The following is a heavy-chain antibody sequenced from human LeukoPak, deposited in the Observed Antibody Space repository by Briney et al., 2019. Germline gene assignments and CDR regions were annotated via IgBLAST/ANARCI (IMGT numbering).Heavy chain of an antibody. CDR3: AKGGKWDVTPFDY. D-gene: IGHD1-26*01. V-gene: IGHV3-23*01. CDR1: GFTFTSYS. CDR2: ISGGGGST. J-gene: IGHJ4*02. Sequence: GGSLRLSCAASGFTFTSYSMNWVRQAPGKGLEWVSTISGGGGSTYYADSVKGRFTISRDNSKNTLYLQVNSLRAEDTAVYYCAKGGKWDVTPFDYWGQGTLVIVSS.